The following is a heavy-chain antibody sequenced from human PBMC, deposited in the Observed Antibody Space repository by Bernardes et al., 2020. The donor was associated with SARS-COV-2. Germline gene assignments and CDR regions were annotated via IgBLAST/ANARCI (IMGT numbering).Heavy chain of an antibody. D-gene: IGHD5-18*01. Sequence: GGSLRLSCAASGFTFSNYAMHWVRQAPGKGLEWVAIISYDGSNKYYADSVKGRFTISRDNSKNTIYLQMNSLRAEDTAVYYCARVDTIMDYYYGMDVWGQGTTVTVS. CDR1: GFTFSNYA. J-gene: IGHJ6*02. V-gene: IGHV3-30*04. CDR2: ISYDGSNK. CDR3: ARVDTIMDYYYGMDV.